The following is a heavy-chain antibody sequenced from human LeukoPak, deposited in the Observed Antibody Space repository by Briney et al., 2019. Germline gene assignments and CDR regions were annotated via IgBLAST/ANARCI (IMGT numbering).Heavy chain of an antibody. CDR3: ARSPGAMVRGKYYYYGMDV. J-gene: IGHJ6*02. D-gene: IGHD3-10*01. Sequence: ASVKVSCKASGYTFTSYYMHWVRQAPGQGLEWMGIINLSGGSTTYAQKFQGRVTMTRDTSTSTVYMELSSLRSEDTAVYYCARSPGAMVRGKYYYYGMDVWGQGTTVAVSS. V-gene: IGHV1-46*01. CDR1: GYTFTSYY. CDR2: INLSGGST.